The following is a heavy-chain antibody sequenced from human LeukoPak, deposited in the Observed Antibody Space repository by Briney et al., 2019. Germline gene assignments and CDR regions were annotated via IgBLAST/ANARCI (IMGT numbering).Heavy chain of an antibody. CDR2: IRYDGSNK. CDR1: GFTFSSYC. Sequence: GGSLRLSCAASGFTFSSYCLDWVRQAPGKGLEWVAFIRYDGSNKYYADSVKGRFTISRDNSKNTLYLQMNSLRAEDTAVYYCAKDPGIAVAGYFDYWGQGTLVTVSS. V-gene: IGHV3-30*02. CDR3: AKDPGIAVAGYFDY. J-gene: IGHJ4*02. D-gene: IGHD6-19*01.